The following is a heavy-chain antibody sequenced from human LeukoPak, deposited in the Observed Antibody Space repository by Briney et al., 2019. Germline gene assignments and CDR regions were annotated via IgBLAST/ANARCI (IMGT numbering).Heavy chain of an antibody. Sequence: SETLSLTCTVSGGSISSYYWSWIRQPPGKGLEWIGYIYYSGTPNYNPSLKSRVTISVDTSKNQFSLKLSSVTAADTAVYYCARGYYGSGSFFDYWGQGTLVTASS. CDR3: ARGYYGSGSFFDY. CDR2: IYYSGTP. J-gene: IGHJ4*02. CDR1: GGSISSYY. D-gene: IGHD3-10*01. V-gene: IGHV4-59*01.